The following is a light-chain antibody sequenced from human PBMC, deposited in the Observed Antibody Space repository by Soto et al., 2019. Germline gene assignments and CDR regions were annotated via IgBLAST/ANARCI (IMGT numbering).Light chain of an antibody. Sequence: QSVLTQPASVSGSPGQSITISCTGTSSDIGAYNFVSWYQQHPGKAPKLMFYGVNIRPSWVSNRFSGSKSGNTASLTISGLQAEDEADYYCTSWTTSTTMIFGGGTKLTVL. CDR3: TSWTTSTTMI. CDR1: SSDIGAYNF. J-gene: IGLJ2*01. CDR2: GVN. V-gene: IGLV2-14*03.